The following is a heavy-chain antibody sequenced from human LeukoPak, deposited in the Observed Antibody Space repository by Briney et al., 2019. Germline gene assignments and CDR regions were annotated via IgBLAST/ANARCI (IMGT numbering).Heavy chain of an antibody. CDR1: GFTFSSHW. J-gene: IGHJ6*02. D-gene: IGHD6-13*01. CDR3: ALGAGSSWYHYYYGMDV. CDR2: IKQDGSEI. V-gene: IGHV3-7*02. Sequence: GGSLRLSCAASGFTFSSHWMSWVRQAPGKGLEWVANIKQDGSEIHYVDSVKGRLTISRDNAKNSLYLQMNSLRAEDTAVYYCALGAGSSWYHYYYGMDVWGQGTTVTVSS.